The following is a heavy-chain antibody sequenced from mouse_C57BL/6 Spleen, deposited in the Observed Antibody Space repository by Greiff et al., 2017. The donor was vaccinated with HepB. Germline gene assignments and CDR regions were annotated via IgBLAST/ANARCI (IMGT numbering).Heavy chain of an antibody. J-gene: IGHJ1*03. CDR2: IYPRSGIT. CDR1: GYTFTSYG. V-gene: IGHV1-81*01. CDR3: ARGDDGSGRYFDV. D-gene: IGHD1-1*01. Sequence: QVQLKESGAELARPGASVKLSCKASGYTFTSYGISWVKQRTGQGLEWIGEIYPRSGITYYNEKFKGKATLTADKSSCTAYMELRSLTSVDSAVYFSARGDDGSGRYFDVWGTGTTGTASS.